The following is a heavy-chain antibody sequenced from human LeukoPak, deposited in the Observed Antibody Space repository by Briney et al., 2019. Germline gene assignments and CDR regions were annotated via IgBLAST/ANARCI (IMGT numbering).Heavy chain of an antibody. Sequence: SETLSLTCTVSGGSISSYYWSWIRQPPGKGLEWIGYIYYSGSTNYNPSLKSRVTISVDTSKNQFSLKLSSVTAADTAVYYCARHSGSYSGVVFYWGQGTLVTVSS. J-gene: IGHJ4*02. CDR2: IYYSGST. V-gene: IGHV4-59*01. CDR1: GGSISSYY. CDR3: ARHSGSYSGVVFY. D-gene: IGHD1-26*01.